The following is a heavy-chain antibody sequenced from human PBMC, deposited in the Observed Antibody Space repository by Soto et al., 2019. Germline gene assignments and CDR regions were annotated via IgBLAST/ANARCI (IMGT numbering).Heavy chain of an antibody. J-gene: IGHJ4*02. CDR2: IIPIFGTA. Sequence: QVQLVQSGAEVKKPGSSVKVSCKASVCTFWSYDISWVRQAPGQGLEWMGGIIPIFGTANDAQKFQGRVTLTADESTSTDYMELSSLRSEDTDVSYCARYSGSYFELWGQGTLVPGSS. D-gene: IGHD1-26*01. CDR3: ARYSGSYFEL. CDR1: VCTFWSYD. V-gene: IGHV1-69*01.